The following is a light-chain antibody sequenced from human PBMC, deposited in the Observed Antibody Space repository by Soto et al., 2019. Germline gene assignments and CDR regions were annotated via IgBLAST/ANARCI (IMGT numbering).Light chain of an antibody. J-gene: IGLJ3*02. CDR1: SSDIGAYNH. Sequence: QSALTQAASASGSPGQSITISCTGTSSDIGAYNHVSWYQQHPGKAPKVLIYEVSDRPSGISNRFSGSKSGNTASLTISGLQAEDEDDYYCASHTTSLTWVFGGGTKVTVL. V-gene: IGLV2-14*01. CDR3: ASHTTSLTWV. CDR2: EVS.